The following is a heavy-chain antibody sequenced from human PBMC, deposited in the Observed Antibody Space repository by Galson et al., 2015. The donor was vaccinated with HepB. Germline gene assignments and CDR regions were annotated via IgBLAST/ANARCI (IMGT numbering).Heavy chain of an antibody. Sequence: LRLSCAGSGFIFRHHAMAWIRQAPGKGLEWVAHINQDGSSKYYVDSVKGRFTISRDNAKDSVYLQLDSLRAEDTAVYYCARRISLVRGIITKPDYYYGMDGWGQGTTVTVAS. J-gene: IGHJ6*02. D-gene: IGHD3-10*01. CDR2: INQDGSSK. CDR1: GFIFRHHA. V-gene: IGHV3-7*03. CDR3: ARRISLVRGIITKPDYYYGMDG.